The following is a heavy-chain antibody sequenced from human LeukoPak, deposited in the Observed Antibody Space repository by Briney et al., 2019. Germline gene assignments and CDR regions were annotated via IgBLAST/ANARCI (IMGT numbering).Heavy chain of an antibody. V-gene: IGHV3-30*03. J-gene: IGHJ6*02. CDR3: ARDIKWLGRYYYYGLDV. Sequence: PGGSLRLSCAASGFTFSSYGMHWVRQAPGKGLEWVAVISYDGSNKYYADSVKGRFTISRDNSKNTLYLQMNSLRAEDTAVYYCARDIKWLGRYYYYGLDVWGQGTTVTVSS. D-gene: IGHD6-19*01. CDR1: GFTFSSYG. CDR2: ISYDGSNK.